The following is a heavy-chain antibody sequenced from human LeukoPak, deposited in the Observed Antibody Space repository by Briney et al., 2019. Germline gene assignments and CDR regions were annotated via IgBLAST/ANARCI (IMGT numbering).Heavy chain of an antibody. Sequence: GGSLRLSCAASGFTFSSYGMHWVRQAPGKGLEWVAFIRYDGSNKYYADSVKGRFTISRDNSKNTLYLQMNSLRAEDTAVYYCAKVGSYGYGYYYYYYMDVWGKGTTVTVSS. J-gene: IGHJ6*03. V-gene: IGHV3-30*02. CDR2: IRYDGSNK. CDR3: AKVGSYGYGYYYYYYMDV. D-gene: IGHD5-18*01. CDR1: GFTFSSYG.